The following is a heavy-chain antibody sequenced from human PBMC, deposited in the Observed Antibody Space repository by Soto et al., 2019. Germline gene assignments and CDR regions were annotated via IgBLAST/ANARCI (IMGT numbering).Heavy chain of an antibody. CDR3: TTTLGPLGTDAFDI. V-gene: IGHV3-15*01. Sequence: VGSLRLSCAASGFTFSNAWMSWVRQAPGKGLEWVGRIKSKTDGGTTDYAAPVKGRFTISRDDSKNTLYLQMNSLKTEDTAVYYCTTTLGPLGTDAFDIWGQGTMVTVSS. D-gene: IGHD7-27*01. J-gene: IGHJ3*02. CDR1: GFTFSNAW. CDR2: IKSKTDGGTT.